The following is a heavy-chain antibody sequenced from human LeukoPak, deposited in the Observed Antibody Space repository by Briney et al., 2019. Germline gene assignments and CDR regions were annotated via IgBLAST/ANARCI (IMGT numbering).Heavy chain of an antibody. J-gene: IGHJ4*02. Sequence: GGSLRLSCAAPGLIFSSYAMSWVRQAPGKGLEWVSGIRNNGENTYYADSVKGRFTISRDNSKNTLYLQMNSLGAEDTAVYYCAKVGRADDYYFDYWGLGTLVTVS. V-gene: IGHV3-23*01. CDR1: GLIFSSYA. CDR3: AKVGRADDYYFDY. D-gene: IGHD3-10*01. CDR2: IRNNGENT.